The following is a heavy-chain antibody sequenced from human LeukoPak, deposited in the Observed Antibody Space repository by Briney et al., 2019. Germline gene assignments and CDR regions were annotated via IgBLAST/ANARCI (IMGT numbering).Heavy chain of an antibody. CDR3: ARGDDILTGYYLTIFDY. D-gene: IGHD3-9*01. V-gene: IGHV3-74*01. J-gene: IGHJ4*02. CDR2: INSDGSST. CDR1: GFTFSSYW. Sequence: PGGSLRLSCAASGFTFSSYWMHWVRQAPGKGLVWVSRINSDGSSTSYADSVKGRFTISRDNAKNTLYLQMNSLRAEDTAVYYCARGDDILTGYYLTIFDYWGQGTLVTVSS.